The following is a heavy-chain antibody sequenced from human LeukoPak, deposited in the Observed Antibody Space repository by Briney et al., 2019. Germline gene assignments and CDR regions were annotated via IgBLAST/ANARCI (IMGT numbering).Heavy chain of an antibody. CDR3: AKGLVVNDNYFDN. J-gene: IGHJ4*02. D-gene: IGHD2-15*01. CDR1: GFSLRTYA. Sequence: GQSLRLSCAASGFSLRTYAMNWVRQVPGKGLEWVSSIGGSDDTTYYADSVEGRFTISSDFSTNTVSLQMNSLRAEDTAVYFCAKGLVVNDNYFDNWGQGTLVTVSS. CDR2: IGGSDDTT. V-gene: IGHV3-23*01.